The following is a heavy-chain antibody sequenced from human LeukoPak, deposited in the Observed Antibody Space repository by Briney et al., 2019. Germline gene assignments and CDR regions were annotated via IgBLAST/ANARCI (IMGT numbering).Heavy chain of an antibody. CDR1: GFTFDDYA. CDR3: AKRGFRAPSGDDVLESLHL. V-gene: IGHV3-30*02. D-gene: IGHD2-21*01. CDR2: LEYDGTS. J-gene: IGHJ1*01. Sequence: PGGSLRLSCAASGFTFDDYAMHWVRQAPGKGLEWVAFLEYDGTSNYLDSVKGRFTISRDNSESTLYLQMNSLQVEDAAIYYCAKRGFRAPSGDDVLESLHLWGQGTLVTVSS.